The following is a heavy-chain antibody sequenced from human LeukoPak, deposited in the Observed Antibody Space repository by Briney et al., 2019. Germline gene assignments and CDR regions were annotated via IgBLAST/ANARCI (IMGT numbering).Heavy chain of an antibody. CDR1: GGSISSYY. V-gene: IGHV4-59*12. J-gene: IGHJ4*02. D-gene: IGHD3-22*01. Sequence: SETLSLTCTVSGGSISSYYWSWIRQPPGKGLEWIGYIYYSGSTNYNPSLKSRVTISVDRSKNQFSLKLSSVTAADTAVYYCARDYYDSSGYSGYFDYWGQGTLVTVSS. CDR2: IYYSGST. CDR3: ARDYYDSSGYSGYFDY.